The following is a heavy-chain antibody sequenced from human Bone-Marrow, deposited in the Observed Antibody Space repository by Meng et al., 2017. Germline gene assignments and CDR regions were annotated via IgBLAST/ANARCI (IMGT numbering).Heavy chain of an antibody. Sequence: QVQLQEPGPGLVKPSETLSLTCTVSVGSISSYYWSWIRQPPGKGLEWIGYIYYSGITNYNPSLKSRVTISVDTSKNQFSLKLSSVTAADTAVYYCARVGRGETYFDLWGRGTLVTVSS. V-gene: IGHV4-59*12. CDR3: ARVGRGETYFDL. CDR2: IYYSGIT. J-gene: IGHJ2*01. D-gene: IGHD5-24*01. CDR1: VGSISSYY.